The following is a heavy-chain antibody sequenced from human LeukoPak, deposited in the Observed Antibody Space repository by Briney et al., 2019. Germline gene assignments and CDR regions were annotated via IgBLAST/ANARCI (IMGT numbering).Heavy chain of an antibody. J-gene: IGHJ6*03. CDR2: IRPDGSNT. V-gene: IGHV3-30*02. CDR3: ARGLPSSGYEPYYYYYMDV. CDR1: GFTLSNYG. D-gene: IGHD5-12*01. Sequence: GGSLRLSCAASGFTLSNYGMHWVRQAPGRGLEWVAFIRPDGSNTYCADSVKGRFTISRDSSMNTLYLQMSSLRAEDTAVYYCARGLPSSGYEPYYYYYMDVWGKGTTVTVSS.